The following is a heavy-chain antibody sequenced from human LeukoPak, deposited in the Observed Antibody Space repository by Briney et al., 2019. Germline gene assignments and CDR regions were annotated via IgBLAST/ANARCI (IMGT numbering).Heavy chain of an antibody. J-gene: IGHJ5*02. Sequence: KTSETLSLTCNVSGGSVSSGFDYWSWIRQPPGKGLEWLGNIYHSGTINYNPSLKSRVSISVDTSKNQFSLKLSSVTAADTAVYYCAREGECSGGSCYSYGWFDPWGQGTLVTVSS. D-gene: IGHD2-15*01. V-gene: IGHV4-61*01. CDR1: GGSVSSGFDY. CDR2: IYHSGTI. CDR3: AREGECSGGSCYSYGWFDP.